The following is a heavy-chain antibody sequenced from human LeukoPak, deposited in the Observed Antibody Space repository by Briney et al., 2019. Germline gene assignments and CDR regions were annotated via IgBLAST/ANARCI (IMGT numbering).Heavy chain of an antibody. Sequence: GGSLRLSCSAYGFTFSSYAMSWVRQAPGKGLEWVSDISGYGGSTYYADSVKGRFTISRDNSKNTLYLQMNRLRAEDTAVYYCPNNLRATSHNWIDPWGQGTLVTVSS. CDR1: GFTFSSYA. V-gene: IGHV3-23*01. J-gene: IGHJ5*02. CDR2: ISGYGGST. CDR3: PNNLRATSHNWIDP.